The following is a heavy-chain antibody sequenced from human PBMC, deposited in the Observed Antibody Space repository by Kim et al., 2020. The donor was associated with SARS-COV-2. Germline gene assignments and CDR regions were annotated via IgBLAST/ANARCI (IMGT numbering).Heavy chain of an antibody. CDR1: GFTFSSYG. V-gene: IGHV3-33*05. Sequence: GGSLRLSCAASGFTFSSYGMHWVRQAPGKGLEWVAVISYDGSNKYYADSVKGRFTISRDNSKNTLYLQMNSLRAEDTAVYYCARGSLLYSGYDFYFDYWGQGTLVTVSS. J-gene: IGHJ4*02. CDR3: ARGSLLYSGYDFYFDY. D-gene: IGHD5-12*01. CDR2: ISYDGSNK.